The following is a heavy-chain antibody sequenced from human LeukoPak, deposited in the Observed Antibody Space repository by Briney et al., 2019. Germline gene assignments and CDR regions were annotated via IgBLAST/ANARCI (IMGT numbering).Heavy chain of an antibody. V-gene: IGHV3-30*01. CDR3: ARGAGGYSGYDQYFDY. CDR1: GFTFSSYA. Sequence: GGSLRLSCAASGFTFSSYAMHWVRQAPGKGLEWGAVISYDGSNKYYADSVKGRFTISRDNSKNTLYLQMNSLRAEDTAVYYCARGAGGYSGYDQYFDYWGQGTLVTVSS. D-gene: IGHD5-12*01. J-gene: IGHJ4*02. CDR2: ISYDGSNK.